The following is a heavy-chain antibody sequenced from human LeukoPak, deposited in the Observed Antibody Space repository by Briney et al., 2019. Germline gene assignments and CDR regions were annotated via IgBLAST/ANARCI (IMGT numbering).Heavy chain of an antibody. CDR3: AREAVSGWYDYFDY. J-gene: IGHJ4*02. CDR2: ISYSGST. CDR1: GGSISSDY. V-gene: IGHV4-59*01. Sequence: SETLSLTCTVSGGSISSDYWSWIRQPPGKGLEWIGYISYSGSTNYNPSLKSRVTISVDTSKDQISLKLSSVTTADTAVYYCAREAVSGWYDYFDYWGQGTLVTVSS. D-gene: IGHD6-19*01.